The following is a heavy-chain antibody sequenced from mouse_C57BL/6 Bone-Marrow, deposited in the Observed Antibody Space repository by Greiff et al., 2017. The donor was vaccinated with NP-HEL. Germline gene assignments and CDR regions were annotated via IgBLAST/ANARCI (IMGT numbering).Heavy chain of an antibody. D-gene: IGHD4-1*01. CDR2: ISNLAYSI. J-gene: IGHJ4*01. CDR1: GFTFSDYG. CDR3: ARHNWDGAMDY. Sequence: VQLKESGGGLVQPGGSLKLSCAASGFTFSDYGMAWVRQAPRKGPEWVAFISNLAYSIYYADTVTGRFTISRENAKNTLYLEMSSLRSEDTAMYYCARHNWDGAMDYWGQGTSVTVSS. V-gene: IGHV5-15*01.